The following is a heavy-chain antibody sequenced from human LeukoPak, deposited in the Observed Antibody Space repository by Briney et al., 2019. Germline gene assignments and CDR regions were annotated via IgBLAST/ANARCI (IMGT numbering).Heavy chain of an antibody. CDR3: ARDPFPTVVASPIDY. CDR2: ISYDGRKK. J-gene: IGHJ4*02. CDR1: GFTFSSCD. D-gene: IGHD4-23*01. V-gene: IGHV3-30*04. Sequence: LTGRSLRLSCAASGFTFSSCDMHWVRQAPGKGLEWVAFISYDGRKKYYADSVKGRFTISRDNSKNTVSLQMSSLRAEDRAVYFCARDPFPTVVASPIDYWGQGTLVTVSS.